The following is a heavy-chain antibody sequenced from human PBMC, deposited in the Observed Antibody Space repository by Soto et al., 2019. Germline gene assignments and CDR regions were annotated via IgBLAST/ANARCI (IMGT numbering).Heavy chain of an antibody. D-gene: IGHD3-3*01. CDR3: AWSGSDYYYYGMDV. CDR1: GGSISSSSYY. CDR2: IYYSGSI. V-gene: IGHV4-39*01. Sequence: PSETLSLTCTVSGGSISSSSYYWGWIRQPPGKGLEWIGSIYYSGSIYYNPSLKSRVTISVDTSKNQFSLKLSSVTAADTAVYYCAWSGSDYYYYGMDVWGQGTTVTVSS. J-gene: IGHJ6*02.